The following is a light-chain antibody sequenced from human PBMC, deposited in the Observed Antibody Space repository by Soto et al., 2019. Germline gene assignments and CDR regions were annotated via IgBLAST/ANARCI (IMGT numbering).Light chain of an antibody. CDR2: AAS. V-gene: IGKV1-39*01. CDR3: QHSYSTQFA. J-gene: IGKJ3*01. CDR1: QSISSY. Sequence: DRVTITCRASQSISSYLNWYQQKPGKVPKLLIYAASSLQSGVPSRFSGSGSGTDFTLTISSLQPEDFATYYCQHSYSTQFAFGPGTKVDIK.